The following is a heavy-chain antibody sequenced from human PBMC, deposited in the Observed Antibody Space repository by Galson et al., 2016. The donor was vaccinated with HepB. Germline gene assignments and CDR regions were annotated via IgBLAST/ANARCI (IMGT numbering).Heavy chain of an antibody. J-gene: IGHJ5*02. Sequence: SLRLSCAASGFIFSNYWMCWVRQAPGKRLEWVANINQDGGENYYVDSVKGRFTVSRDNAKNSLYLQMNSLRAEDTAVYFCSYLGDGVDPWGQGTLVTVSS. CDR1: GFIFSNYW. CDR3: SYLGDGVDP. D-gene: IGHD3-10*01. V-gene: IGHV3-7*03. CDR2: INQDGGEN.